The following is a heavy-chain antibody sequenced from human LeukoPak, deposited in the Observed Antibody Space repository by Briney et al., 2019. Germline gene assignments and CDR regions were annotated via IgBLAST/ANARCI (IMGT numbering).Heavy chain of an antibody. CDR2: MSGSGGST. CDR3: AKDRESYYCINTNCYLDY. CDR1: GFTFSSYE. D-gene: IGHD2-2*01. Sequence: GGSLRLSCAASGFTFSSYEMSWVRQAPGKGLEWVSAMSGSGGSTYYADSVKGRFTISRDNSKNTLYLQMNSLRAEDTAVYYCAKDRESYYCINTNCYLDYWGQGTLVTVSS. V-gene: IGHV3-23*01. J-gene: IGHJ4*02.